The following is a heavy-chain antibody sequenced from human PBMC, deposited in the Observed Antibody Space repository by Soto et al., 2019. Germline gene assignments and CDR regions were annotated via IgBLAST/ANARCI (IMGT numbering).Heavy chain of an antibody. J-gene: IGHJ3*02. Sequence: QAQLVQSGAEMKKPGASVKVSCKAAGYTFSAYTMNWMRQAPGQSLEWMGWINAGSGNTKYSQNFQGRVSITRDTSASTVYMELTGLKSEDTVVYYCARDTETLGPRANDALDIWGQGTMVNVSS. CDR1: GYTFSAYT. D-gene: IGHD3-3*02. CDR2: INAGSGNT. V-gene: IGHV1-3*01. CDR3: ARDTETLGPRANDALDI.